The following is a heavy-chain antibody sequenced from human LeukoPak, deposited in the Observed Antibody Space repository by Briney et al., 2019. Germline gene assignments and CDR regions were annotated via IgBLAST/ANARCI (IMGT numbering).Heavy chain of an antibody. CDR1: GFTFSSYS. J-gene: IGHJ4*02. CDR3: ARLPGRDGYNLRDY. V-gene: IGHV3-21*01. CDR2: ISSSSSYI. Sequence: PGGSLRLSCAASGFTFSSYSMNWVRQAPGKGLEWVSSISSSSSYIYYADSVKGRFTISRDNAKNSLYLQMNSLRAEDTAVYYCARLPGRDGYNLRDYWGQGTLVTVSS. D-gene: IGHD5-24*01.